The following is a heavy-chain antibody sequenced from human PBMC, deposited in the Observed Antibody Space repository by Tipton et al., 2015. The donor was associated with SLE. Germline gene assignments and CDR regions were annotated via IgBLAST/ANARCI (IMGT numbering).Heavy chain of an antibody. CDR1: VYRFTNYG. V-gene: IGHV1-18*01. CDR2: ISAYTGNT. CDR3: ARDRRESLWYLLKENAFDI. D-gene: IGHD2-15*01. Sequence: QLVQSGAEVKKPGASVKVSCKAFVYRFTNYGISWVRQAPGQGLEWMGWISAYTGNTNYAQKVQGRVTMTRDTSTSTAYMELRSLRSDDTAVYYCARDRRESLWYLLKENAFDIWGQGTMVTVSS. J-gene: IGHJ3*02.